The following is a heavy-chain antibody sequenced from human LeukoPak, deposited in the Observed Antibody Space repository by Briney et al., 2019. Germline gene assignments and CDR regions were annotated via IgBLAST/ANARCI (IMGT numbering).Heavy chain of an antibody. V-gene: IGHV3-30*04. CDR1: GFXFSTYT. CDR2: ISSDGRNK. J-gene: IGHJ4*02. CDR3: AREYRSAWTSFDY. D-gene: IGHD6-19*01. Sequence: PGGSLRLSCAASGFXFSTYTINWVRQAPGKGLEWVSFISSDGRNKYYADSVKGRFTISRDNSESTLFPQMNSLRAEDTAVYYCAREYRSAWTSFDYWGQGTLVTVSS.